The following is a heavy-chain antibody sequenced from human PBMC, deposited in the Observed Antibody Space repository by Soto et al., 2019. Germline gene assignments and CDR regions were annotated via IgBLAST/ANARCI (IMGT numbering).Heavy chain of an antibody. CDR2: ISANNGNT. CDR3: ARDTRSGSYPANPY. Sequence: ASVKVSCKASGYTFTSYGISWVRQAPGQGLEWMGWISANNGNTNYAQKLQGRVTMTTDTSTSTAYMELRSLRSDDTAVYYCARDTRSGSYPANPYCGAGTMVTDYS. CDR1: GYTFTSYG. V-gene: IGHV1-18*01. J-gene: IGHJ4*02. D-gene: IGHD1-26*01.